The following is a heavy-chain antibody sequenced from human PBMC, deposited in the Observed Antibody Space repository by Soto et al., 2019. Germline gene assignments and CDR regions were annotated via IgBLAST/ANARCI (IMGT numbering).Heavy chain of an antibody. V-gene: IGHV4-59*01. J-gene: IGHJ4*02. Sequence: QVQLQESGPGLVKPSETLSLTCTVSGGSISSYYWSWIRQPPGKGLEWIGYIYYSGSTNYNPSLKSRVTISVDTSKNQFSLKLSSVTAADTAVYYCARGSEWLLYYFDYWGQGTLVTVSS. CDR3: ARGSEWLLYYFDY. CDR2: IYYSGST. D-gene: IGHD3-3*01. CDR1: GGSISSYY.